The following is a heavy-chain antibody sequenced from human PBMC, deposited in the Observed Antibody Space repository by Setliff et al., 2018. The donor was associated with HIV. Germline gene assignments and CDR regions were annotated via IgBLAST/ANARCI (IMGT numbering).Heavy chain of an antibody. J-gene: IGHJ4*02. D-gene: IGHD3-3*01. Sequence: ASVKVSCKASGYTFTSYYMHWVRQAPGQGLEWMGIINPSGGTISYAQKFQGRVTMSSDTSISTAYMELGRLRSDDTAVYYCAALTGVKSFDFLEYLLYDYWGQGTQVTVSS. CDR2: INPSGGTI. CDR3: AALTGVKSFDFLEYLLYDY. CDR1: GYTFTSYY. V-gene: IGHV1-46*01.